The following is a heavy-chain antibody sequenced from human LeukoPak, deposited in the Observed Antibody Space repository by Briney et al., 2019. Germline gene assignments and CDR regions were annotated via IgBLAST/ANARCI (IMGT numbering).Heavy chain of an antibody. Sequence: PGGSLRLSCAASGFTFSSYAMSWVRQAPGKGLEWVSAISGSGGSTYYADSVKGRFTISRDNSRNTLYLQMNSLRVEDTAVYYCAKAYHDGGCLIDYWGQGTLVTVSS. CDR2: ISGSGGST. CDR3: AKAYHDGGCLIDY. D-gene: IGHD4-23*01. V-gene: IGHV3-23*01. J-gene: IGHJ4*02. CDR1: GFTFSSYA.